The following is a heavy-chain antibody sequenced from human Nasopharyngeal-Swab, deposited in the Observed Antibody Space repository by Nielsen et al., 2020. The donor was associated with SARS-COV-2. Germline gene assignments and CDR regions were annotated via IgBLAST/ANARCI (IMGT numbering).Heavy chain of an antibody. D-gene: IGHD1-26*01. V-gene: IGHV1-69*04. CDR3: ARGDYRGTYYFDY. CDR1: FSNYA. J-gene: IGHJ4*02. Sequence: SAKVSCKASFSNYAISWVRQAPGQGLEWMGRIIPILGITNYAQKFHDRVTITADKSTSTAYMELSGLRSEDTAVYYCARGDYRGTYYFDYWGQGTLVTVSS. CDR2: IIPILGIT.